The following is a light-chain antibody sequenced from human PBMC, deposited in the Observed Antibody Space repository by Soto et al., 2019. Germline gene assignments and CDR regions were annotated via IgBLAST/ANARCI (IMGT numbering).Light chain of an antibody. CDR2: EGS. V-gene: IGLV2-23*01. J-gene: IGLJ3*02. CDR1: SNDVGNYNL. CDR3: CSYAGSRSWV. Sequence: QSALTQPGSVSGSPGQSITMSCTGTSNDVGNYNLVSWYQQHRGKAPKLMIYEGSKRPSGVSNRFSGSKSGNTASLTISGLQAEDEADYYCCSYAGSRSWVFGGGTQLTVL.